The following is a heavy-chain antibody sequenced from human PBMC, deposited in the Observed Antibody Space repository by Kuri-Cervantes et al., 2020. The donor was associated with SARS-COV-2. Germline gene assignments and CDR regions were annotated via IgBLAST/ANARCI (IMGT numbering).Heavy chain of an antibody. CDR3: ARIQATTVIADF. D-gene: IGHD4-11*01. Sequence: SGPTLVKPTQTLTLTCTFSGFSLTTSGMCVAWIRQPPGMALEWLARIDWDDDKYYSTSLRTRLTISKDTSKNQVVLTMTNVDPVDTATYYCARIQATTVIADFWGQGTLVTVSS. CDR2: IDWDDDK. J-gene: IGHJ4*02. CDR1: GFSLTTSGMC. V-gene: IGHV2-70*11.